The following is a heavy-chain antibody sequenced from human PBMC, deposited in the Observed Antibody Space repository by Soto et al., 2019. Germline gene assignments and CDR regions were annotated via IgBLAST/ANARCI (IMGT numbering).Heavy chain of an antibody. D-gene: IGHD2-21*01. CDR2: ILHDETP. J-gene: IGHJ4*01. CDR1: GFTFSSYA. Sequence: PGGSLRLSCAASGFTFSSYAMTWVRQAPGRGLEWVSTILHDETPFYTDTVKGRFTMSRDNVRGTLYLQMNGLRVEDAALYFCAKDLFPTSGQRFFFESWGQGSLVTVSS. CDR3: AKDLFPTSGQRFFFES. V-gene: IGHV3-23*01.